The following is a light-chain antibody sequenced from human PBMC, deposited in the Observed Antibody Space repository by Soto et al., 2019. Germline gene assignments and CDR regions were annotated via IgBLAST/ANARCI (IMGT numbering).Light chain of an antibody. CDR3: LLLYSGNRRV. CDR1: TGTVTSGHY. J-gene: IGLJ1*01. CDR2: DTN. V-gene: IGLV7-46*01. Sequence: QAVVTQDPSLTVSPGETVTLTCRSSTGTVTSGHYPYWFQQRHGQAPTTLIYDTNNKYSWTPDRFSGSLLGGKAALTLSGAQPEDDGDYYCLLLYSGNRRVFGTGTKVTVL.